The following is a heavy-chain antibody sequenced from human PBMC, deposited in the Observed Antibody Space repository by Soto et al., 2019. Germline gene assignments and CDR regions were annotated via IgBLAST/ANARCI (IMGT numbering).Heavy chain of an antibody. D-gene: IGHD1-26*01. V-gene: IGHV4-30-4*01. CDR3: ARDTGTYPYYFDY. CDR2: IHHSGST. J-gene: IGHJ4*02. Sequence: SETLSLTCTVSGGSISSGENFWNWIRQPPGKGLEWIGYIHHSGSTYYNPSPKSRLTISVDTSKNQISLKLNSVTAADTAVYYCARDTGTYPYYFDYWGQGTLVTVSS. CDR1: GGSISSGENF.